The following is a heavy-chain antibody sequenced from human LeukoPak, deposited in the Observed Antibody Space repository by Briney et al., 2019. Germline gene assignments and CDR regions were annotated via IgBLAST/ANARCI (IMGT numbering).Heavy chain of an antibody. J-gene: IGHJ1*01. D-gene: IGHD4-17*01. CDR3: AVPHGYGDKGDEYFQH. CDR2: IYYSGST. V-gene: IGHV4-30-4*01. Sequence: SETLSLTCTVSGGSISSGDYYWSWIRQPPGKGLEWIGYIYYSGSTYYNPSLKSRVTISVDTSKNQFSLKLSSVTAADTAVYYCAVPHGYGDKGDEYFQHWGQGTLVTVSS. CDR1: GGSISSGDYY.